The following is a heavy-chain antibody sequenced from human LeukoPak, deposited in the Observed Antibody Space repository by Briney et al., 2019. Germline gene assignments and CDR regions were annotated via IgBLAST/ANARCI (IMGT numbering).Heavy chain of an antibody. J-gene: IGHJ5*02. D-gene: IGHD6-6*01. Sequence: PGGSLRLSCAASGFTFSRYWMSWVRQAPGKGLEWVANIEQDGSEKYYVDSVKGRFTISRDNAKNSLYLQMNSLRAEDTAVYYCARAIAAWSPIVTSRLGWFDPWGQGTLVTVSS. CDR2: IEQDGSEK. CDR3: ARAIAAWSPIVTSRLGWFDP. CDR1: GFTFSRYW. V-gene: IGHV3-7*01.